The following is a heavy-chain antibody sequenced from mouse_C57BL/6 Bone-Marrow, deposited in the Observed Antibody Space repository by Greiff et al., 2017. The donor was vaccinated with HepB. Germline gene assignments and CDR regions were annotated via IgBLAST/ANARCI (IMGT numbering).Heavy chain of an antibody. J-gene: IGHJ2*01. CDR3: ARNPLYYYGSSYEVY. D-gene: IGHD1-1*01. CDR2: IYPRSGNT. Sequence: QVQLQQSGAELARPGASVKLSCKASGYTFTSYGISWVKQRTGQGLEWIGEIYPRSGNTYSNEKFKGKATLTADKSSSTAYMELSSLTSEDSAVYFGARNPLYYYGSSYEVYWGQGTTLTVSS. CDR1: GYTFTSYG. V-gene: IGHV1-81*01.